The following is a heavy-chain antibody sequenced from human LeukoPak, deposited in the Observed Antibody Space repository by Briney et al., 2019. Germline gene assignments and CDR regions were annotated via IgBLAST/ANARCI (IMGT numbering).Heavy chain of an antibody. CDR1: GASISSSY. V-gene: IGHV4-59*01. J-gene: IGHJ4*02. D-gene: IGHD3-22*01. CDR3: ARGYFDSRGYSNPFDY. Sequence: SETLSLTGTVPGASISSSYWSWFRQSPGKGLEWMGYIYHTGSTNYNPSLESRVTISVDRSKNQFSLKLTSVTAADTAVYYCARGYFDSRGYSNPFDYWGQGALVTVSS. CDR2: IYHTGST.